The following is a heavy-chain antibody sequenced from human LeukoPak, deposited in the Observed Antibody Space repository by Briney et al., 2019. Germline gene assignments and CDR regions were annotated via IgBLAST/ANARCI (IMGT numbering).Heavy chain of an antibody. CDR2: INHSGST. Sequence: SETLSLTCAVYGGSFSGYYWSWIRQPPGKGLEWIGEINHSGSTNYNPSLKSRATISVDTSKNQFSLKLSSVTAADTAVYYCARGSSSIAARKVDYWGQGTLVTVSS. D-gene: IGHD6-6*01. CDR1: GGSFSGYY. V-gene: IGHV4-34*01. CDR3: ARGSSSIAARKVDY. J-gene: IGHJ4*02.